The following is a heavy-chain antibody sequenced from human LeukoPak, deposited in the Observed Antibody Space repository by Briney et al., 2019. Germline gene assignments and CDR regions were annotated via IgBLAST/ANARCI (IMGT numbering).Heavy chain of an antibody. CDR1: GGSISNYY. D-gene: IGHD5-18*01. J-gene: IGHJ6*02. Sequence: SETLSLTCTVSGGSISNYYWSWIRQPPGKGLEWIGYIYYSGSTNYNPSLESRVTISVDTSKNQFSLKLSSVTAADTAVYYCARDRRGGYSYGYYYYYGMDVWGQGTTVTVSS. CDR2: IYYSGST. CDR3: ARDRRGGYSYGYYYYYGMDV. V-gene: IGHV4-59*01.